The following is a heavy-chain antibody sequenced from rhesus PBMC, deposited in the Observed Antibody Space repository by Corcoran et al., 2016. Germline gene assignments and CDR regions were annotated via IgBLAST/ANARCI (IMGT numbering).Heavy chain of an antibody. J-gene: IGHJ4*01. CDR1: GYSISSNY. Sequence: QVQLQESGPGLVKPSETLSLTCAVSGYSISSNYWSWIRQSLGKGLDWIGCIYGSSGSTHYNPSLNSRVTISRDTSKNQLSLRLSSVTAADTAVYYCATEGGYSGYSSRFDYWGQGVLVTVSS. CDR3: ATEGGYSGYSSRFDY. D-gene: IGHD5-30*01. CDR2: IYGSSGST. V-gene: IGHV4-147*01.